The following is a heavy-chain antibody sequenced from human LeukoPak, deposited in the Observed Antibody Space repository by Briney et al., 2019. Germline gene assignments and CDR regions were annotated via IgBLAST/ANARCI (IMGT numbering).Heavy chain of an antibody. CDR2: INPNSGGT. J-gene: IGHJ3*02. Sequence: GASVKVSCKASGYTFTGYYMHWVRQAPGQGLEWMGWINPNSGGTNYAQKFQGRVTMARDTSISTAYMELSRLRSDDTAVYYCARAGGRYCSGGSCHPTAIDAFDIWGQGTMVTVSS. V-gene: IGHV1-2*02. D-gene: IGHD2-15*01. CDR1: GYTFTGYY. CDR3: ARAGGRYCSGGSCHPTAIDAFDI.